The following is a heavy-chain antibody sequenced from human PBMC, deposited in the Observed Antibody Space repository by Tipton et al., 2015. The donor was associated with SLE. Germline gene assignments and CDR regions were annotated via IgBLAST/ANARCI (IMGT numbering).Heavy chain of an antibody. Sequence: TLSLTCAVYGGSFSGYYWSWIRQPPGKGLEWIGESNPSGSTNYNPSLKSRVTISVDTSKNQLSLKLTSVTAADTSVYYCARGAKERITLVRVRPYYFDYWGQGSLATVSS. D-gene: IGHD3-10*01. V-gene: IGHV4-34*01. CDR3: ARGAKERITLVRVRPYYFDY. CDR1: GGSFSGYY. J-gene: IGHJ4*01. CDR2: SNPSGST.